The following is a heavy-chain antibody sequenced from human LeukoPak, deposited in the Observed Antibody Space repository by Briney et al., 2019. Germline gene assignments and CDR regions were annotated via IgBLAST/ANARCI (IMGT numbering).Heavy chain of an antibody. CDR1: GGSISSYY. CDR2: IYTSGST. CDR3: ARVGDSSSWYETYYFDY. J-gene: IGHJ4*02. Sequence: KASETLSLTCTVSGGSISSYYWSWIRQPAGKGLEWLGRIYTSGSTNYNPSLKSRVTMSVDTSKNQFSLKLSSVTAADTAVYYCARVGDSSSWYETYYFDYWGQGTLVTVSS. D-gene: IGHD6-13*01. V-gene: IGHV4-4*07.